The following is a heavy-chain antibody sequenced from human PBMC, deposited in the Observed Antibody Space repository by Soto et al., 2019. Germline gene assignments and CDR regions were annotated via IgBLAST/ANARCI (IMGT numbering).Heavy chain of an antibody. J-gene: IGHJ4*02. D-gene: IGHD1-1*01. V-gene: IGHV4-59*08. CDR1: GGSISSYY. CDR2: IYYSGST. CDR3: ARRYGYSFDY. Sequence: QVQLQESGPGLVKPSETLSLTCTVSGGSISSYYWSWIRQPPGKGLEWIGYIYYSGSTNYNPSLKRRVIISVDTSKNQFSLKLSSVTAADTAVYYCARRYGYSFDYWGQGTLVTVSS.